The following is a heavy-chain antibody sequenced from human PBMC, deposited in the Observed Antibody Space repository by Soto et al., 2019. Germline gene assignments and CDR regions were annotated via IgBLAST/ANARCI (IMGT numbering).Heavy chain of an antibody. Sequence: SETLSLTCTVSGGSISSGGYYWSWIRQHPGKGLEWIGYIYYSGSTYYNPSLKSRVTTSVDTSKNQFSLKLSSVTAADTAVYYCARRAEITMVRGVVDYWGQGTLVTVSS. J-gene: IGHJ4*02. CDR3: ARRAEITMVRGVVDY. V-gene: IGHV4-31*03. CDR1: GGSISSGGYY. D-gene: IGHD3-10*01. CDR2: IYYSGST.